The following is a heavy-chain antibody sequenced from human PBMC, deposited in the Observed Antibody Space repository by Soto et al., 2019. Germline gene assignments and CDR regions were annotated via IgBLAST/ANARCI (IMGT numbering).Heavy chain of an antibody. D-gene: IGHD1-26*01. J-gene: IGHJ4*02. CDR1: GFTFSDYA. CDR2: INTNSYYI. V-gene: IGHV3-21*01. Sequence: EVQLVESGGGLAKPGGSLRLSCAAFGFTFSDYAMSWVRQAPGKGLEWVSSINTNSYYIYYGDSVKGRFTTSRDNAQNSLYLQMNSLGVEDTAVYYCGRRGPAVGVTGPSDYWGQGTLVIVAS. CDR3: GRRGPAVGVTGPSDY.